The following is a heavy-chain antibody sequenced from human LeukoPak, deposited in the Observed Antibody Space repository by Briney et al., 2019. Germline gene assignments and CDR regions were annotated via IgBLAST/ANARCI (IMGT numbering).Heavy chain of an antibody. D-gene: IGHD7-27*01. CDR2: IYYSGST. Sequence: SETLSLTCTVSGGSISSSCCYWGWIRQPPGKGLEWIGSIYYSGSTYYNPSLKSRVTISADTSKNEFSLRLNSVTAADTAVYHCASRKLGNDYWGQGTLVTVSS. CDR1: GGSISSSCCY. CDR3: ASRKLGNDY. J-gene: IGHJ4*02. V-gene: IGHV4-39*07.